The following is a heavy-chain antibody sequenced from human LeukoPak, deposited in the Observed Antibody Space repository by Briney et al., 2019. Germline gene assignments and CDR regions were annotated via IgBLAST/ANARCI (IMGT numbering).Heavy chain of an antibody. CDR1: GFTFSSYS. D-gene: IGHD2-8*01. Sequence: GGSLRLSCAASGFTFSSYSMNWVRQAPGKGLEWVSSISSSSSYIYYADSVKGRFTISRDNSKNTLYLQMNSLRAEDTAVYYCAKAVRYCTNGVCYYYFDYWGQGTLVTVSS. V-gene: IGHV3-21*04. J-gene: IGHJ4*02. CDR2: ISSSSSYI. CDR3: AKAVRYCTNGVCYYYFDY.